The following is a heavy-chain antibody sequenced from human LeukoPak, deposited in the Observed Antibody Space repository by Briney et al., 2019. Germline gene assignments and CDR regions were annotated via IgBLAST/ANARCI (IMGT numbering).Heavy chain of an antibody. J-gene: IGHJ4*02. CDR2: ISYGGGST. D-gene: IGHD6-13*01. V-gene: IGHV3-23*01. CDR3: ARRHSSSWYYFDY. Sequence: GGSLRLSCAASGFTFSSDAMSWVRQAPGKGLEWVSTISYGGGSTYYADSVKGRFTISRDNSKNTLYVQMNSLRAEDTAVYYCARRHSSSWYYFDYWGQGTLVTVSS. CDR1: GFTFSSDA.